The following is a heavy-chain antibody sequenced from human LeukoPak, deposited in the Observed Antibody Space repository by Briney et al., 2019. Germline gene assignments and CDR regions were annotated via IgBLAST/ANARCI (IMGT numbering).Heavy chain of an antibody. CDR3: ARHFVSYSYGSLDY. Sequence: PGGSLRLSCAASGFTFSSYGMHWVRQAPGKGLEWVAVIWYDGSNKYYADSVKGRFTISRDNSKNTLYLQMNSLRAEDTAVYYCARHFVSYSYGSLDYWGQGTLVTVSS. D-gene: IGHD5-18*01. V-gene: IGHV3-33*01. CDR2: IWYDGSNK. CDR1: GFTFSSYG. J-gene: IGHJ4*02.